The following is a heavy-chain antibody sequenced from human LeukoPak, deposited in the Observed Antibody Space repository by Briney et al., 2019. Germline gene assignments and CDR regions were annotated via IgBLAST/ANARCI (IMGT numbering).Heavy chain of an antibody. Sequence: GGSLRLSCAASGFTFSSYAMSWVRQAPGKGLEWVSAISGSGGSTYYADSVKGRFTISRDNSKNTLYLQMNSLRAEDTAVYYCAKDLRPRIQLGYNWFDPWGQGTLVTVSS. CDR1: GFTFSSYA. V-gene: IGHV3-23*01. CDR2: ISGSGGST. CDR3: AKDLRPRIQLGYNWFDP. J-gene: IGHJ5*02. D-gene: IGHD5-18*01.